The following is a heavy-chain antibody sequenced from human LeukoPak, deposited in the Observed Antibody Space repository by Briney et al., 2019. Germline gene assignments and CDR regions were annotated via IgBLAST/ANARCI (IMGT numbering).Heavy chain of an antibody. CDR1: GFTFSSYS. Sequence: GGSLRLSCAASGFTFSSYSMNWVRQAPGKGLEWVSSISSSSSYIYYADSAKGRFTISRDNAKNSLYLQMNSLRAEDTAVYYCARDRTYDSSGYYAYWGQGTLVTVSS. D-gene: IGHD3-22*01. V-gene: IGHV3-21*01. CDR2: ISSSSSYI. J-gene: IGHJ4*02. CDR3: ARDRTYDSSGYYAY.